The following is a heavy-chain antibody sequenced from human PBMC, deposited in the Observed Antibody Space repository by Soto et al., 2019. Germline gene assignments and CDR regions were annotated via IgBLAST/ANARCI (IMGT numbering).Heavy chain of an antibody. V-gene: IGHV3-23*01. CDR2: ISGSGGST. D-gene: IGHD6-13*01. Sequence: GGSLSLSCAASGFTFSSYAMSWVRQAPGKGLEWVSAISGSGGSTYYADSVKGRFTISRDNSKNTLYLQMNSLRAEDTAVYYCAQIAAADPPRTYYYYYGMDVWGQGTTVTVSS. J-gene: IGHJ6*02. CDR1: GFTFSSYA. CDR3: AQIAAADPPRTYYYYYGMDV.